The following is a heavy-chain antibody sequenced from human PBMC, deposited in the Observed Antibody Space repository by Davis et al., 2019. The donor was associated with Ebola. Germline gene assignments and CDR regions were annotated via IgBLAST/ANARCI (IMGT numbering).Heavy chain of an antibody. CDR2: IYYSGST. CDR3: ARHVRYYDILTGYYMVDAFDI. V-gene: IGHV4-59*08. Sequence: PSETLSLTCTVSGGSISSYYWSWIRQPPGKGLEWIGYIYYSGSTNYNPSLKSRVTISVDTSKNQFSLKLSSVTAADTAVYYCARHVRYYDILTGYYMVDAFDIWGQGTMVTVSS. D-gene: IGHD3-9*01. CDR1: GGSISSYY. J-gene: IGHJ3*02.